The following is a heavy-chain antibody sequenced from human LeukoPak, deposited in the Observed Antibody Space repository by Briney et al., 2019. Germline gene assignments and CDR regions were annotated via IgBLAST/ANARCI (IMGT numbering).Heavy chain of an antibody. CDR1: GNSISSYY. V-gene: IGHV4-4*07. CDR2: IYTSGST. CDR3: ARETTGLARYFDY. Sequence: SETLSLTCTGSGNSISSYYWSWIRQPAGKGLEWIGRIYTSGSTNYNPSLKSRVAMSVDTSKNQFSLNLSSVTAADTAFYYCARETTGLARYFDYWGQGTLVTVSS. J-gene: IGHJ4*02. D-gene: IGHD4-11*01.